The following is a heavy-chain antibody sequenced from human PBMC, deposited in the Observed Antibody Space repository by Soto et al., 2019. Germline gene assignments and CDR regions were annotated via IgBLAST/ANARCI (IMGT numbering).Heavy chain of an antibody. CDR2: INSDGSTT. V-gene: IGHV3-74*01. CDR1: GFTFRDHW. Sequence: PGGSLRPSCAASGFTFRDHWMHWVRQAPGKGLVWVSRINSDGSTTTYADSVKGRFTISRDNAKSSLYLQLNSLRAEDTALYYCARGYSSGPDYWGQETLVTVSS. J-gene: IGHJ4*02. CDR3: ARGYSSGPDY. D-gene: IGHD6-19*01.